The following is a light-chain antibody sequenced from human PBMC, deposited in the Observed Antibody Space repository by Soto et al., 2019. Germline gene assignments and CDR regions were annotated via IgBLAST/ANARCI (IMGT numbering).Light chain of an antibody. V-gene: IGKV1-5*03. CDR3: QQYNDWPPIT. Sequence: DIQMTQSPSTLSASVGDRVTITCRASQSISSWLAWYQQKPGKAPKLLIYKASTLKSGVPSRFSGSGSGTEFTLTISSLQSEDFAVYYCQQYNDWPPITFGQGKRLDIK. J-gene: IGKJ5*01. CDR2: KAS. CDR1: QSISSW.